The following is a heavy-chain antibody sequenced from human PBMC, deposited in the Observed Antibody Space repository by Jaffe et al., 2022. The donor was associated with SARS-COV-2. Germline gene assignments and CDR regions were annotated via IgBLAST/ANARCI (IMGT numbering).Heavy chain of an antibody. CDR1: GGSIRNYY. Sequence: QVQLQESGPGLVKPSETLSLTCTVSGGSIRNYYWSWIRQPPGKGLEWIGYIFSSGSAIYNPSLESRIIISVDISRKQFSLKLTSVTAADTALYYCLRGSRYWYFDLWGRGILVTVSS. CDR3: LRGSRYWYFDL. V-gene: IGHV4-59*01. CDR2: IFSSGSA. J-gene: IGHJ2*01.